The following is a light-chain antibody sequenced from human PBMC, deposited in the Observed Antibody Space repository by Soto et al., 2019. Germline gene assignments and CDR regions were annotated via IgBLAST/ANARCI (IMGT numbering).Light chain of an antibody. J-gene: IGKJ1*01. V-gene: IGKV2-28*01. CDR2: LGS. CDR1: QSLLHSNGYNY. CDR3: MQALQTPT. Sequence: DLVMTQSPLSLPVTPGEPASSSCRSSQSLLHSNGYNYLDWYLQKPGQSPQLLIYLGSNRASGVPDRFSGTGSGTDFTLKISRVEAEDVGVYYCMQALQTPTFGQGTKVEIK.